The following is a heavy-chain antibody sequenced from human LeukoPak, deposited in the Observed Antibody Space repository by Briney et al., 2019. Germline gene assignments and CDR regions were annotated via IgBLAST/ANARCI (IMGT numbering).Heavy chain of an antibody. CDR1: GYTFTSYD. D-gene: IGHD3-3*01. J-gene: IGHJ6*02. CDR2: MNPNSGNT. Sequence: ASVKVSCKASGYTFTSYDINWVRQATGQGLEWMGWMNPNSGNTGYAQKFQGRVTMTRNTSISTAYMELRSLRSDDTAVYYCARDVRFLEWLLSTPRYYYYGMDVWGQGTTVTVSS. V-gene: IGHV1-8*01. CDR3: ARDVRFLEWLLSTPRYYYYGMDV.